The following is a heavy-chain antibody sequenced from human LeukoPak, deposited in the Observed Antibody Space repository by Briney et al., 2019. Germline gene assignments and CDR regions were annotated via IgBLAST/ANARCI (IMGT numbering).Heavy chain of an antibody. CDR2: INPNSGGT. CDR3: ARYYIEGRCFDY. Sequence: VASVKVSCKASGYTFTDYYMHWVRQAPGQGLEWMGWINPNSGGTNYAQKFQGRVTMTRDTSIRTAYMELSRLRSDDTAMYYCARYYIEGRCFDYWGQGTLVTVSS. V-gene: IGHV1-2*02. D-gene: IGHD3-10*01. CDR1: GYTFTDYY. J-gene: IGHJ4*02.